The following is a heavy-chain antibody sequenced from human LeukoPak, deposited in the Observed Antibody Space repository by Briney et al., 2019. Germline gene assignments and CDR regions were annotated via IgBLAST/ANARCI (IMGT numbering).Heavy chain of an antibody. V-gene: IGHV4-59*01. CDR3: ARGRRYFDWLYDY. Sequence: SETLSLTCTVSGGSISSYYWSWIRQPPGKGLEWIGYIYYSGSTNYNPSLKSRVTISVDTSKNQFSLKLSSVTAADTAVYYCARGRRYFDWLYDYWGQGTLVTASS. CDR2: IYYSGST. J-gene: IGHJ4*02. CDR1: GGSISSYY. D-gene: IGHD3-9*01.